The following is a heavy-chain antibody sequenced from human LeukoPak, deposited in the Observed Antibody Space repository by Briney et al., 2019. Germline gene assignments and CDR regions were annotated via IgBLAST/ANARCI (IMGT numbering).Heavy chain of an antibody. D-gene: IGHD5-18*01. Sequence: GESLKISCKGSGYSFTNYWIGWVRQMPGKGLQWMGIIYPGDSDTRYSPSFQGQVTISADKSISTAYLQWSSLKASDTAIYYCARQLQRGYSYSDYWGQGTLVTVSS. J-gene: IGHJ4*02. CDR1: GYSFTNYW. V-gene: IGHV5-51*01. CDR3: ARQLQRGYSYSDY. CDR2: IYPGDSDT.